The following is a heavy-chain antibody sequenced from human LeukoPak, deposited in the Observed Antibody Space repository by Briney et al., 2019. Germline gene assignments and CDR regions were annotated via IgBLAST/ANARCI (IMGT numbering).Heavy chain of an antibody. Sequence: SETLSLTCAVSGGSISSGGYSWSWIRQPPGKGLEWIGYIYHSGSTYYHPSLKSRVTISVDRSKNQFSLKLSSVTAADTAVYYCAREGSSGYPDYWGQGTLVTVSS. V-gene: IGHV4-30-2*01. D-gene: IGHD3-22*01. J-gene: IGHJ4*02. CDR2: IYHSGST. CDR1: GGSISSGGYS. CDR3: AREGSSGYPDY.